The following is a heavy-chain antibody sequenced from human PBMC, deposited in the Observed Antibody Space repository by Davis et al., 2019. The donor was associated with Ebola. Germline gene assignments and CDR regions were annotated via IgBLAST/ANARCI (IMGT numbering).Heavy chain of an antibody. CDR3: ARRGGTMNY. D-gene: IGHD2-15*01. CDR1: GLTFSNYR. Sequence: GESLKISCAASGLTFSNYRMTWVRQAPGKGLEWVANIKQDGSEKYYVDSVKGRFTISRDNAKNSLYLQMNSLRAEDTAVYYCARRGGTMNYRGQGTLVTVSS. J-gene: IGHJ4*02. V-gene: IGHV3-7*03. CDR2: IKQDGSEK.